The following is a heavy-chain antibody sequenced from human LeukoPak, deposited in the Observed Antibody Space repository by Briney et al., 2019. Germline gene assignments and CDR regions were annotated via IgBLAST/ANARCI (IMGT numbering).Heavy chain of an antibody. D-gene: IGHD2-2*01. V-gene: IGHV1-69*05. J-gene: IGHJ5*02. Sequence: SVKVSCKASGGTFGSYAISWVRQAPGQGLEWMGRIIPIFGTANYAQKFQGRVTITTDESTSTAYMELSSLRSEDTTVYYCAREVPLGYCSSTSCREFDPWGQGTLVTVSS. CDR1: GGTFGSYA. CDR2: IIPIFGTA. CDR3: AREVPLGYCSSTSCREFDP.